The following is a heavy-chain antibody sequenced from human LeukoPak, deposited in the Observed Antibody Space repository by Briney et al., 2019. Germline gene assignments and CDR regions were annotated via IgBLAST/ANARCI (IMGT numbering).Heavy chain of an antibody. Sequence: GGSLRLSCAASGFSFSTYAMSWVRQAPGKGLEWVFAISGGGGSTYYADSVKGRFTISRDNSKNTLYLQMNSLRAEDTAVYYCAKPRPSYSSSWYDHWGQGTLVTVSS. V-gene: IGHV3-23*01. CDR2: ISGGGGST. CDR3: AKPRPSYSSSWYDH. CDR1: GFSFSTYA. J-gene: IGHJ5*02. D-gene: IGHD6-13*01.